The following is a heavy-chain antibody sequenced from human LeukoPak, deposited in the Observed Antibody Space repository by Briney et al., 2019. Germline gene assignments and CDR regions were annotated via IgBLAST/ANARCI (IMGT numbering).Heavy chain of an antibody. D-gene: IGHD6-13*01. CDR2: INPNSGGA. CDR1: GYTFTGYY. CDR3: ARDLEQLVPNWFDP. Sequence: ASVKVSCKASGYTFTGYYMHWVRQAPGQGLEWMGWINPNSGGANYAQKFQGRVTMTRDTSISTAYMELSRLRSDDTAVYYCARDLEQLVPNWFDPWGQGTLVTVSS. J-gene: IGHJ5*02. V-gene: IGHV1-2*02.